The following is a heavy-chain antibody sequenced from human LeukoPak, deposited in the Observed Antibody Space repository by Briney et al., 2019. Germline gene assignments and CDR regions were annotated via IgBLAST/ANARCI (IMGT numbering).Heavy chain of an antibody. CDR2: IWYDGSNK. V-gene: IGHV3-33*01. Sequence: GRSLRLSCAASGFTFSSYGMHWVRQAPGKGLEWVAVIWYDGSNKYYADSVKGRFTISRDNSKNTLYPQMNSLRVEDTAVYYCARASLYDSSPYGMDVWGQGTTVTVSS. CDR3: ARASLYDSSPYGMDV. CDR1: GFTFSSYG. J-gene: IGHJ6*02. D-gene: IGHD3-22*01.